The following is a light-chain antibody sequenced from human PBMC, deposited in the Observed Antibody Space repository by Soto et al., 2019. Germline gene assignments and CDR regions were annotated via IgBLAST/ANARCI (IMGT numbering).Light chain of an antibody. Sequence: DIQMTQSPSTLSASVGDRVTITCRASHSISAWLAWYQQKPGKAPNLLIYDVSNLDSGVPSRFSGSASGTEFTLTISSLESDDFATYYCQQYHRYSTFGQGTKVDIK. CDR3: QQYHRYST. CDR1: HSISAW. V-gene: IGKV1-5*01. CDR2: DVS. J-gene: IGKJ1*01.